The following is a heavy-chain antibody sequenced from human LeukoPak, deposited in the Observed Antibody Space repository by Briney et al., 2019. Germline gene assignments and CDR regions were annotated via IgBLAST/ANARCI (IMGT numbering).Heavy chain of an antibody. CDR2: INPNSGGT. CDR3: ARDGADIVVVPAAMVIGY. J-gene: IGHJ4*02. CDR1: GYTFTGYY. Sequence: ASVKVSCKASGYTFTGYYMHWVRQAPGQGLEWMGWINPNSGGTNYAQKFQGRVTMTRDTSISTAYMELSRLRSDDTAVYYCARDGADIVVVPAAMVIGYWGQGTLVTVFS. D-gene: IGHD2-2*01. V-gene: IGHV1-2*02.